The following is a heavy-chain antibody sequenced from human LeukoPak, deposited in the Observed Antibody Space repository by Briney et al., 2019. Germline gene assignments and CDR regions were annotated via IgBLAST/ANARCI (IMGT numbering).Heavy chain of an antibody. V-gene: IGHV4-34*01. J-gene: IGHJ3*02. CDR3: ARGPTKRIYYDSSGYYRKKTDAFDI. D-gene: IGHD3-22*01. CDR1: GGSFSGYY. Sequence: SETLSLTCAVYGGSFSGYYWSWIRQPPGKGLDWIGVINHSGSTNYNPYLKSRVTISVDTYENQFSLKLSSLTAADTAVYYCARGPTKRIYYDSSGYYRKKTDAFDIWGQGTMVTVSS. CDR2: INHSGST.